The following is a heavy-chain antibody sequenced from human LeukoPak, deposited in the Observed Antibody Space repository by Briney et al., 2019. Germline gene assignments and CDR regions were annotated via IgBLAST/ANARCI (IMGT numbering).Heavy chain of an antibody. Sequence: GGSLRLSCAASGFIFSNYGMSWVRQAPGKGLGWVSSISGSGSVTNYADSVKGRVTISRDNSKNTLYLQINSLRAEDTAVYYCARSPPSYYTHTFDIWGQGTMVTVSS. V-gene: IGHV3-23*01. D-gene: IGHD1-26*01. CDR2: ISGSGSVT. CDR3: ARSPPSYYTHTFDI. J-gene: IGHJ3*02. CDR1: GFIFSNYG.